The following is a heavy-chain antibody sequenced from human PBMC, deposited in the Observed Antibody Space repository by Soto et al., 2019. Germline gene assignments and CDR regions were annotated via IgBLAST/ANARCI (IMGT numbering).Heavy chain of an antibody. CDR1: GDSVSGDSAA. D-gene: IGHD1-1*01. Sequence: QVQLQESGPGLVKPSQTLSVSCAISGDSVSGDSAAWNWVRLSPSRGLEWLARTYYRSRWYNDYAVSVRSRITVNADTSKNPFSLQLTSVPPEDTAIYFCAGTTSHHWLYMDVWGRGTTVTVSS. V-gene: IGHV6-1*01. CDR2: TYYRSRWYN. CDR3: AGTTSHHWLYMDV. J-gene: IGHJ6*03.